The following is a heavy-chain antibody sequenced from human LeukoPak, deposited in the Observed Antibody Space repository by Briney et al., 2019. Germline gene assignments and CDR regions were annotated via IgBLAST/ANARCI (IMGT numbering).Heavy chain of an antibody. V-gene: IGHV3-66*01. CDR2: IYSSGST. CDR1: GFIVSSNY. Sequence: GGSLRLPCAVSGFIVSSNYMTWVRQAPGKGLEWVSVIYSSGSTSYADSVKGRFTISRDNSKNTLYLQMNSLRAEDTAVYFCARDATTVTTYAFDIWGQGTMVTVSS. D-gene: IGHD4-17*01. CDR3: ARDATTVTTYAFDI. J-gene: IGHJ3*02.